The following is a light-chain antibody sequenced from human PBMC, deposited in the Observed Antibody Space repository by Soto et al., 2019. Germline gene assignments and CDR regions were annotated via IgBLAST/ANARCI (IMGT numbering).Light chain of an antibody. V-gene: IGKV3-15*01. CDR3: QQYGSSPTT. CDR1: QSVSSN. Sequence: EIVMTQSPATLSVSPGERATLSCRASQSVSSNLAWYQQKPGQAPRLLIYGASTRATGIPARFSGSGSGTEFTLTISRLGPEDFAVYHCQQYGSSPTTFGQGTKVDIK. J-gene: IGKJ1*01. CDR2: GAS.